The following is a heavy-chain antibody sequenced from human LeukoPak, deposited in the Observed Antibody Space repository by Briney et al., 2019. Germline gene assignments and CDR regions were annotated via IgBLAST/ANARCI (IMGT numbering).Heavy chain of an antibody. CDR2: MNPNSGNT. V-gene: IGHV1-8*02. Sequence: ASVKVSCKASGYTFTGYYMHWVRQAPGQGLEWMGWMNPNSGNTGYAQKFQGRVTMTRNTSISTAYMELSSLRSEDTAVYYCAREGGFLYYYGSGKYFMDVWGKGTTVTISS. D-gene: IGHD3-10*01. CDR3: AREGGFLYYYGSGKYFMDV. CDR1: GYTFTGYY. J-gene: IGHJ6*03.